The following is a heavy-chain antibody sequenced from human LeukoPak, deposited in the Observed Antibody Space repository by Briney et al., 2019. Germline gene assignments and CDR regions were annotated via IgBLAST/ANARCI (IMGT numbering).Heavy chain of an antibody. Sequence: SQTLSLTCTVSGGSISSGNYYWSWIRQPPGKGLEWIGYIYYSGSTYYNTSLKSRVTISVDTSMNQFSLKLSSVTAADTAVYYCARGKSYSNWFDPWGQGTLVTVSS. CDR3: ARGKSYSNWFDP. CDR1: GGSISSGNYY. J-gene: IGHJ5*02. CDR2: IYYSGST. V-gene: IGHV4-30-4*08. D-gene: IGHD3-10*01.